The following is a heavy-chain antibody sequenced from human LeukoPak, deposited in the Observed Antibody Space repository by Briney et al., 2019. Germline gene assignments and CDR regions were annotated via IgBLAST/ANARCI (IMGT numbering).Heavy chain of an antibody. V-gene: IGHV4-38-2*02. CDR2: IYHSGST. CDR3: ARQVGSYYSPWFDP. CDR1: GYSISSGYY. Sequence: PSETLSLTCTVSGYSISSGYYWGWIRQPPGKGLEWIGSIYHSGSTYYNPSLKSRVTISVDTSKNQFSLKLSSVTAADTAVYYCARQVGSYYSPWFDPWGQGTLVTVSS. J-gene: IGHJ5*02. D-gene: IGHD1-26*01.